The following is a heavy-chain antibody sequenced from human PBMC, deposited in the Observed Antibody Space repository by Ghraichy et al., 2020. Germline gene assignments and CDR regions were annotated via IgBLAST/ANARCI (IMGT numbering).Heavy chain of an antibody. CDR1: GGSISSSSYY. D-gene: IGHD6-13*01. CDR2: IYYSGST. CDR3: ARQEGVSSSSSWYQSQPGWVDP. Sequence: SEALSLTCTVSGGSISSSSYYWGWIRQPPGKGLEWIGSIYYSGSTYYNPSLKSRVTISVDTSKNQFSLKLSSVTAADTAVYYCARQEGVSSSSSWYQSQPGWVDPWGQGTLVTVSS. J-gene: IGHJ5*02. V-gene: IGHV4-39*07.